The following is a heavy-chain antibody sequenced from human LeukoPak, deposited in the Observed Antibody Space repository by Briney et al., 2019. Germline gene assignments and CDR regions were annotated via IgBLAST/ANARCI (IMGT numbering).Heavy chain of an antibody. J-gene: IGHJ5*02. CDR1: GGSFSGYY. CDR3: ARGALLWFGEFNWFDP. CDR2: INHSGST. Sequence: PSETLSLTCAVYGGSFSGYYWSWIRQPPGKGLEWIGEINHSGSTNYNPSLKSRVTISVDTSKNQFSPKLSSVTAADTAVYYCARGALLWFGEFNWFDPWGQGTLVTVSS. D-gene: IGHD3-10*01. V-gene: IGHV4-34*01.